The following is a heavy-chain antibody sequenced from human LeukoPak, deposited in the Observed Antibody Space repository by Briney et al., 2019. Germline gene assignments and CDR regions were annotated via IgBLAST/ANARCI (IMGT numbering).Heavy chain of an antibody. J-gene: IGHJ3*02. CDR2: ISAYNGNT. D-gene: IGHD3-10*01. Sequence: ASVKVSCKASGYTFTSYSISWVRQAPGQGLEWMGWISAYNGNTNYAQKLQGRVTMTTDTSTSTAYMELRSLRSDDTAVYYCARDSGPPGLVDAFDIWGQGTMVTVSS. V-gene: IGHV1-18*01. CDR1: GYTFTSYS. CDR3: ARDSGPPGLVDAFDI.